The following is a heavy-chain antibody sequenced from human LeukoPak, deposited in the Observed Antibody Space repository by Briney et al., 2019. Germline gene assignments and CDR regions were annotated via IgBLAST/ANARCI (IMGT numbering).Heavy chain of an antibody. V-gene: IGHV1-2*02. CDR3: ARDGQVLLWFGELYV. Sequence: ASVKVSCKASGYTFTGYYMHWVRQAPGQGLEWMGWINPNSGGTNYAQKFQGRVTMTRDTSISTAYMELSRLRSDDTAVYYCARDGQVLLWFGELYVWGQGTLVTVSS. D-gene: IGHD3-10*01. CDR1: GYTFTGYY. CDR2: INPNSGGT. J-gene: IGHJ4*02.